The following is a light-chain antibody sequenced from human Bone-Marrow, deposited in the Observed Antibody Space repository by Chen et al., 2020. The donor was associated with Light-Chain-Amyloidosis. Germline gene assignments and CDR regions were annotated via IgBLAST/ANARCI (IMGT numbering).Light chain of an antibody. Sequence: NFTFTQPHPLSESPAQAQIITRTCSSGTFATKYAHWYQQRPGNSPVTVIYGDNQRPSGIPERFSGSIDRSSNSASISISELKTEAEADYYCQYYQGSSQGVFGGGTKLTVL. J-gene: IGLJ3*02. V-gene: IGLV6-57*01. CDR2: GDN. CDR3: QYYQGSSQGV. CDR1: SGTFATKY.